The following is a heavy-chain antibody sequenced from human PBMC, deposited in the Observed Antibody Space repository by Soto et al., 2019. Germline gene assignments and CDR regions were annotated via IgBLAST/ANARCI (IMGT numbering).Heavy chain of an antibody. CDR1: GFTFSSYA. CDR3: VKDRGSLVRGLIVDP. D-gene: IGHD3-10*01. J-gene: IGHJ5*02. CDR2: ISGSDGST. Sequence: HPGGSLRLSCAASGFTFSSYAMSWVRQAPGKGLEWVSAISGSDGSTYYADSVKGRFTISRDNSKNTLFLQMNSLRAEDTAVYYCVKDRGSLVRGLIVDPWGQGTLVTVSS. V-gene: IGHV3-23*01.